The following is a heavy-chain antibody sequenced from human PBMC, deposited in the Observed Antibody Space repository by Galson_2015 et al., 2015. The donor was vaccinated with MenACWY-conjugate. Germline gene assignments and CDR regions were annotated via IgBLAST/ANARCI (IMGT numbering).Heavy chain of an antibody. J-gene: IGHJ4*02. V-gene: IGHV3-7*01. CDR1: GFTFSNSW. CDR2: IKQDGSGK. Sequence: SLRLSCATSGFTFSNSWMGWVRQAPGKGLEWVANIKQDGSGKYYVDPVKGRFIISRDNAKDTLYLQMNSLRAEDTAVYYCARDNSAGPDLFDYWGQGTLVTVSS. D-gene: IGHD4-23*01. CDR3: ARDNSAGPDLFDY.